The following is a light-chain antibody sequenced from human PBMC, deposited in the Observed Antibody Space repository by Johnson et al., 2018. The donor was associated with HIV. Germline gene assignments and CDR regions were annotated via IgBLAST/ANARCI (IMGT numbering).Light chain of an antibody. V-gene: IGLV1-51*01. CDR2: DTI. J-gene: IGLJ1*01. CDR3: GTWDSSLNAYV. Sequence: QSVLTQPPSVSAAPGQKVTISCSGSSSNIGRNYVSWYQQVPGTAPRLVIYDTIKRHSGIPDRFSGSKSGTSATLGITGLQTGDEADYYCGTWDSSLNAYVFGAATKVAVL. CDR1: SSNIGRNY.